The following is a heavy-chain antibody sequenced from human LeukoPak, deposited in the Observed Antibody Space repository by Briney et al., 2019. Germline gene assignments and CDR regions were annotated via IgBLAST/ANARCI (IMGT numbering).Heavy chain of an antibody. CDR1: GYTFTGYY. CDR3: ARSMTTVPTYNYYYYMDV. J-gene: IGHJ6*03. CDR2: SNPNSGGT. Sequence: ASVKVSWKASGYTFTGYYMHWVRQAPGQGLEWMGRSNPNSGGTNYAQKFQGRVTMTRDTSISTAYMELSRLRSDDTAAYYCARSMTTVPTYNYYYYMDVWGKGTTVTVSS. D-gene: IGHD4-17*01. V-gene: IGHV1-2*06.